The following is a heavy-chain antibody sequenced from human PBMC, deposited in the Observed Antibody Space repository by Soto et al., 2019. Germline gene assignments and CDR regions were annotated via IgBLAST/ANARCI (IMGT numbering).Heavy chain of an antibody. Sequence: QVQLVESGGGVVQPGRSLRLSCAASGFTFSSYGMHWVRQAPGKGLEWVAVISYDGSNKYYADSVKGRFTISRDNSKNTLYLQMNSLRAEDTAVYYCPRGDWLDYWGQGTLVTVSS. CDR3: PRGDWLDY. V-gene: IGHV3-30*03. D-gene: IGHD2-21*02. CDR1: GFTFSSYG. J-gene: IGHJ4*02. CDR2: ISYDGSNK.